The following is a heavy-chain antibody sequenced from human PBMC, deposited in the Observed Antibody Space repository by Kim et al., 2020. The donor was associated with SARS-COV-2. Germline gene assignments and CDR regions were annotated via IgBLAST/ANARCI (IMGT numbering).Heavy chain of an antibody. CDR3: ARDPGHGDHHIDY. J-gene: IGHJ4*02. V-gene: IGHV3-30*01. Sequence: YADSVKGRFTISRDNSKNTLFLQMNSLRAEDTAVYYCARDPGHGDHHIDYWGQGTLVTVST.